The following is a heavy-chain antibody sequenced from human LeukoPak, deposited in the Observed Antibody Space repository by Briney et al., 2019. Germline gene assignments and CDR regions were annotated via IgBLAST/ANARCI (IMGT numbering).Heavy chain of an antibody. CDR1: GGSISSSSYY. V-gene: IGHV4-39*07. CDR3: ATIKRGSIYGYFDF. D-gene: IGHD5-18*01. Sequence: SETLSLTCAVSGGSISSSSYYWGWIRQPPGKGLEWIGSIYYSGSTYYNPSLKSRVTISVDTSKNQFSLKLSSVTAADTAVYYCATIKRGSIYGYFDFWGQGILVTVSS. CDR2: IYYSGST. J-gene: IGHJ4*02.